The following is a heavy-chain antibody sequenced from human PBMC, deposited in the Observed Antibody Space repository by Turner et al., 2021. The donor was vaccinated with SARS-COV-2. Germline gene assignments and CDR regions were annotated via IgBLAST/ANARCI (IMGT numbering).Heavy chain of an antibody. CDR1: GFTFSKAW. J-gene: IGHJ4*02. CDR2: IKSKADGVTT. Sequence: RLSCTDSGFTFSKAWMIWVRQAPGKGLDWIGRIKSKADGVTTYSSGRVRDRFLVCDWGSDVCSSDQTVWIKGSTGGGMYCRGGNCSSSYFDYWGQGTLVTVSS. D-gene: IGHD2-15*01. V-gene: IGHV3-15*01. CDR3: RGGNCSSSYFDY.